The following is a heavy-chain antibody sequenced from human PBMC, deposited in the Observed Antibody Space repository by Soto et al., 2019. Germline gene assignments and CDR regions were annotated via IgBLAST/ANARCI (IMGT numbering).Heavy chain of an antibody. CDR2: INSDGSST. V-gene: IGHV3-74*01. J-gene: IGHJ4*02. Sequence: EVQLVESGGDLVQPGGSLRLSCAVSGFTFSSYWMHWVRQAPGKGLVWVSRINSDGSSTSYADSVKGRFTISRDNAKNTLYLQMNSLIAEDTAVYYCARDPVDSGCYEDWGQGTLVTVSS. CDR3: ARDPVDSGCYED. D-gene: IGHD6-19*01. CDR1: GFTFSSYW.